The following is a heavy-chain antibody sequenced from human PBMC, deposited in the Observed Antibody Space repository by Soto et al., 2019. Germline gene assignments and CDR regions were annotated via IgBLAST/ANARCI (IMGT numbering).Heavy chain of an antibody. V-gene: IGHV4-39*01. CDR1: GGSISSSSYY. D-gene: IGHD2-2*01. Sequence: SETLSLTCSVSGGSISSSSYYWGWIRQPPGMRLEWIGNIYYTGSTYYNPSLKSRVTMSVDTSKNQFSLRLSSVTAADTAVFYCARRPYSDTSWARWDWLDAWGQGTLVTVSS. CDR2: IYYTGST. CDR3: ARRPYSDTSWARWDWLDA. J-gene: IGHJ5*02.